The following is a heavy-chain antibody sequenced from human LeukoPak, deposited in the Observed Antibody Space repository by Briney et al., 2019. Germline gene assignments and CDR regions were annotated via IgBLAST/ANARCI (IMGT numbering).Heavy chain of an antibody. CDR3: ARTNYYDSSGYSDY. D-gene: IGHD3-22*01. Sequence: SETLSLTCAVYGESFSTYYWNWIRQPPGKGLEWIGYIYYSGSTNYNPSLKSRVTISVDTSKNQFSLKLGSVTAADTAVYYCARTNYYDSSGYSDYWGQGTLVTVSS. J-gene: IGHJ4*02. CDR2: IYYSGST. CDR1: GESFSTYY. V-gene: IGHV4-59*08.